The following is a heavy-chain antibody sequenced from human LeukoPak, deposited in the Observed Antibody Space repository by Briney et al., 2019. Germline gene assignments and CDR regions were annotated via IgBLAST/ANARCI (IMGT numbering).Heavy chain of an antibody. J-gene: IGHJ4*02. D-gene: IGHD5-18*01. V-gene: IGHV4-59*01. CDR1: GGSINSYY. Sequence: PSQTLSLTCAVSGGSINSYYWSWNRQSPGKGLEWIGYIYYSGSTNYNPSLKSRATISADTSKNQFSLKLSSVTAADTAVYYCARAGYSFGLDYWGQGTLVTVSS. CDR2: IYYSGST. CDR3: ARAGYSFGLDY.